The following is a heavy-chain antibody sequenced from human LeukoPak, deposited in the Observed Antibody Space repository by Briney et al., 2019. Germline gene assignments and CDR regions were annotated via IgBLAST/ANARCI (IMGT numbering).Heavy chain of an antibody. Sequence: SGPTLVKPTQTLTLTCTFSGFSLSTSGVGVGWIRQPPGKALEWLALIYWDDDKRYSPSLKSRLTITEDTSKNQVVLTMTNMDPVDTATYYCAHLGGYSSSWQGAIDYWGQGTLVTVSS. V-gene: IGHV2-5*02. CDR2: IYWDDDK. CDR1: GFSLSTSGVG. D-gene: IGHD6-13*01. CDR3: AHLGGYSSSWQGAIDY. J-gene: IGHJ4*02.